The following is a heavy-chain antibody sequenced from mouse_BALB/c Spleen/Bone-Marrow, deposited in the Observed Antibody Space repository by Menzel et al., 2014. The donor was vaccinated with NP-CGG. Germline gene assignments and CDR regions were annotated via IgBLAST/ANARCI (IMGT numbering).Heavy chain of an antibody. Sequence: VQLQQSGAELVRSGASVKLSCTASGFNIKDYYMHWVKQRPEQGLEWIGWIDPENGDTEYAPKFQGKATMTADTSSNTAYLQLSSLTSEDTAVYYCTLDRFSPPWFAYWGQGTLVTVSA. CDR3: TLDRFSPPWFAY. CDR1: GFNIKDYY. CDR2: IDPENGDT. J-gene: IGHJ3*01. V-gene: IGHV14-4*02. D-gene: IGHD2-14*01.